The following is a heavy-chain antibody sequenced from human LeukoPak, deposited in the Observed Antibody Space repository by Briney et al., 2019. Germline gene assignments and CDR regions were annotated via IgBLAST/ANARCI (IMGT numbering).Heavy chain of an antibody. CDR2: INHSGST. Sequence: SETLSLTCAVYGGSFSGYYWSWIRQPPGKGLEWIGEINHSGSTNYNPSLKSRVTISVDTSKNQFSLKLSSVTAADTAVYYCARQILDSSGYYHWGQGTLVTVSS. CDR3: ARQILDSSGYYH. V-gene: IGHV4-34*01. D-gene: IGHD3-22*01. CDR1: GGSFSGYY. J-gene: IGHJ5*02.